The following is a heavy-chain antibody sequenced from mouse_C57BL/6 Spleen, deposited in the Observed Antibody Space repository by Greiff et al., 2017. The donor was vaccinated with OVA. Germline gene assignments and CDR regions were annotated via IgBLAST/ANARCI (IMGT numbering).Heavy chain of an antibody. CDR2: INPNNGGT. D-gene: IGHD2-3*01. CDR1: GYTFTDYN. CDR3: ARGNDLYAMDY. V-gene: IGHV1-18*01. J-gene: IGHJ4*01. Sequence: VQLKQSGPELVKPGASVKIPCKASGYTFTDYNMDWVKQSHGKSLEWIGDINPNNGGTIYNQKFKGKATLTVDKSSSTAYMELRSLTSEDTAVYYCARGNDLYAMDYWGQGTSVTVSS.